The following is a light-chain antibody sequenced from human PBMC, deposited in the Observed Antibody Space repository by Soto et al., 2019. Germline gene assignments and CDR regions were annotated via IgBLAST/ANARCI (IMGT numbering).Light chain of an antibody. J-gene: IGKJ1*01. CDR1: QGINYY. V-gene: IGKV1-27*01. CDR3: PKYTSVPTT. CDR2: SAS. Sequence: DIQMTQSPSSLSASVGDSVTITCRTSQGINYYLAWYQQKPGKAPNLLIYSASTLQSGVPSRFSGSGSGTEFTLTISSLQPEDIATYYCPKYTSVPTTFGQGTKVDIK.